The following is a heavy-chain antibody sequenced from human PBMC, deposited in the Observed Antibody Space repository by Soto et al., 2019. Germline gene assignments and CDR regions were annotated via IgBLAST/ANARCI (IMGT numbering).Heavy chain of an antibody. J-gene: IGHJ6*02. CDR3: AKGPTVFGAVISFDYYYGMYV. CDR1: GFTFSTSA. CDR2: ISGSGAGT. Sequence: GGSMRLSCTASGFTFSTSAMSWVRQAPGRGLEWVSGISGSGAGTYYADSVKGRFTISRDNSKNTLYLQMSGLRAEDAAIYYCAKGPTVFGAVISFDYYYGMYVWGQGTPVTVSS. D-gene: IGHD3-3*01. V-gene: IGHV3-23*01.